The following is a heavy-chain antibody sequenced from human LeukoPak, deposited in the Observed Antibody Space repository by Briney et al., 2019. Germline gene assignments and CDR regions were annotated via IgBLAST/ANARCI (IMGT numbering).Heavy chain of an antibody. D-gene: IGHD2-15*01. V-gene: IGHV4-38-2*01. CDR2: IYHSGST. CDR1: GSSISSGYY. Sequence: SETLSLTCAVSGSSISSGYYWGWIRPPPGKGLEWIGSIYHSGSTYYNPSLKSRVTISVDTSKNQFSLKLTSVTAADTAIYHCASATASRDSLYYFDYWGQGTLVTVSS. J-gene: IGHJ4*02. CDR3: ASATASRDSLYYFDY.